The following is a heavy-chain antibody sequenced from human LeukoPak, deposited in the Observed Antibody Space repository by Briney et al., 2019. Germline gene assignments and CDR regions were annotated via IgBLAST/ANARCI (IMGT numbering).Heavy chain of an antibody. J-gene: IGHJ4*02. CDR1: GFTFSSYP. V-gene: IGHV3-23*01. Sequence: GGALRLSCTASGFTFSSYPMYWVRQAPGEGLEWVSAITGGGESTYYAESMKGRFTLSRDNSKNTLYLQMNSLRAEDTAVYYCASSRVYGYHDYWGQGTLVTVSS. D-gene: IGHD5-18*01. CDR2: ITGGGEST. CDR3: ASSRVYGYHDY.